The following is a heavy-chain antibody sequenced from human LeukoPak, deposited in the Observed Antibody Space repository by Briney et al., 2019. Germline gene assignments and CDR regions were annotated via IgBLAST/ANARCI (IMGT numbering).Heavy chain of an antibody. CDR2: IHHSGSF. CDR3: ARGDGVLATIGTGSSFFDL. V-gene: IGHV4-34*01. D-gene: IGHD5-24*01. J-gene: IGHJ2*01. Sequence: PSETLSLTCSFNGRAFTYYYWTWIRQPPGKGLEWIGEIHHSGSFKYSPSLKTRVTLSLDTSNNQFFLKLKSVTAADTAAYYCARGDGVLATIGTGSSFFDLWGRGTLVTVSS. CDR1: GRAFTYYY.